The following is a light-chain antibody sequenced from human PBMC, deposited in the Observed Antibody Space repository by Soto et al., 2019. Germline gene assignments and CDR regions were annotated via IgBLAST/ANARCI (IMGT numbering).Light chain of an antibody. J-gene: IGLJ3*02. Sequence: QDVVTQEPSFSVSPGGTVTLTCGLTSGSVSTTYYPSWYQQTPGQPPRTLIYSTNIRSSGVPDRFSGSILGNKAAHTITGAQADDESDYYRVLYVSSDTWVLGGRNKHTLL. CDR1: SGSVSTTYY. CDR2: STN. V-gene: IGLV8-61*01. CDR3: VLYVSSDTWV.